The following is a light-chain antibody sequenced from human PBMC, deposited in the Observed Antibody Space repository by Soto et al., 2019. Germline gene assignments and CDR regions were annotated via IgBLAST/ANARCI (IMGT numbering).Light chain of an antibody. Sequence: EVVMTQSPATLSVSPGERATLSCRAGQSVSSALAWYQQRPGQAPRLLIHGATTRATGIPARFSGSGSGTEFTLTISSLQSEDFAVYYCQQYNNWPRTFGQGTKVDI. V-gene: IGKV3-15*01. CDR3: QQYNNWPRT. J-gene: IGKJ1*01. CDR1: QSVSSA. CDR2: GAT.